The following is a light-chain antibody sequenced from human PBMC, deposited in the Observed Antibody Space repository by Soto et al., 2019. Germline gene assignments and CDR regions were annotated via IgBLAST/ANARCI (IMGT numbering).Light chain of an antibody. CDR3: QQRSNWPPT. Sequence: EIVLTQSPATLSLSPGERATLSCRASQSVNNYLAWYQQKPGQAPRLLIYDASNRATGIPAMFSGSGSGADFTLTISSLEPEDFAVYYCQQRSNWPPTFGQGTRLDIK. CDR1: QSVNNY. J-gene: IGKJ5*01. V-gene: IGKV3-11*01. CDR2: DAS.